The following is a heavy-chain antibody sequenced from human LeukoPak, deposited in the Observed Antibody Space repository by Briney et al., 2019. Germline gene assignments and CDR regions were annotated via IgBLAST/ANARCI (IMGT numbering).Heavy chain of an antibody. Sequence: PSETLSLTCAVYGGSFSGYYWSWIRQPPGKGLELIGEINHSGSTNYNPSLKSRVTISVDTSKNQFSLKLSSVTAADTAVYYCARGYSSSWRTIDYWGQGTLVTVSS. V-gene: IGHV4-34*01. CDR2: INHSGST. D-gene: IGHD6-13*01. J-gene: IGHJ4*02. CDR1: GGSFSGYY. CDR3: ARGYSSSWRTIDY.